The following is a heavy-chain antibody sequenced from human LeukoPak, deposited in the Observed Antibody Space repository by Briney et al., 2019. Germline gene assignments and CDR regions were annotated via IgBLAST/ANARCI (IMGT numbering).Heavy chain of an antibody. Sequence: GGSLRLSCAASGFTFSTYNMNWVRQAPGKGLEWVSAISNNGGYTYYADSAQGRFTISRDNSKSTLCLQMNSLRAEDTAVYYCAKQLGYCSDGSCYFPYWGQGTLVTVSS. CDR3: AKQLGYCSDGSCYFPY. D-gene: IGHD2-15*01. CDR2: ISNNGGYT. V-gene: IGHV3-23*01. CDR1: GFTFSTYN. J-gene: IGHJ4*02.